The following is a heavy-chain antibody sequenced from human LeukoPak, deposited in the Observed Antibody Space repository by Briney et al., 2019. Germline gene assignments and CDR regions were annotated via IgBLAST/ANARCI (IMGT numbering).Heavy chain of an antibody. D-gene: IGHD5-24*01. V-gene: IGHV4-59*12. CDR3: ARDGYNYGDAFDI. CDR2: IYYSGST. J-gene: IGHJ3*02. CDR1: GCSISSYY. Sequence: PSETLSLTCTASGCSISSYYWSWIRQPPGKGLEWVGYIYYSGSTNYNPSPKRRGTISVDASKNQFSMKLSYVTAAATDVSYCARDGYNYGDAFDIWGEGTMVTVSS.